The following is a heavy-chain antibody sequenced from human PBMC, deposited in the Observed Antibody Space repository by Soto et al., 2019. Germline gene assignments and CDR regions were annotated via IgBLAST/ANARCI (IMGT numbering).Heavy chain of an antibody. D-gene: IGHD5-12*01. CDR1: GGSISSGGYD. J-gene: IGHJ4*02. CDR2: IYYSGST. Sequence: SETLSLTCTVSGGSISSGGYDWSRIRQHPGKGLEWIGYIYYSGSTYYNPSLKSRVTISVDTSKDQFSLKLSSVTAADTAVYYCARAYSGYDRNFDYWVQGTLVTVSS. V-gene: IGHV4-31*03. CDR3: ARAYSGYDRNFDY.